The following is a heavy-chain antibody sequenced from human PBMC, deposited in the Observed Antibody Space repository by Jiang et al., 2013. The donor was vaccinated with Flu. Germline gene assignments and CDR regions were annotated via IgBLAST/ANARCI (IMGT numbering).Heavy chain of an antibody. CDR3: ARETLLQGLFTPAIDS. Sequence: QSGSELKKPGASVKVSCKASGYLFTAYAMNWVRQAPGQGLEWMGWINTNTGNPTYAQDFAGRFVFSLDTSVSTAYLLINSLKADDTAVYFCARETLLQGLFTPAIDSWGQGTLVTVSS. J-gene: IGHJ4*02. V-gene: IGHV7-4-1*02. CDR1: GYLFTAYA. CDR2: INTNTGNP. D-gene: IGHD2-21*01.